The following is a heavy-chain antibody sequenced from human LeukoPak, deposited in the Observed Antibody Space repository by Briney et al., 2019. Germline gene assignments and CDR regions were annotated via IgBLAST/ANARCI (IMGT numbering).Heavy chain of an antibody. J-gene: IGHJ4*02. D-gene: IGHD3-9*01. CDR1: GFTFSSYW. CDR3: ARGGRLRYFDWFSYYFDY. V-gene: IGHV3-7*01. Sequence: GGSLRLSCAASGFTFSSYWMSWVRQAPGKGLEWVANIKQDGSEKYYVDSVKGRFTISRDNAKNSLYLQMNSLRAEDTAVYYCARGGRLRYFDWFSYYFDYWGQGTLVTVSS. CDR2: IKQDGSEK.